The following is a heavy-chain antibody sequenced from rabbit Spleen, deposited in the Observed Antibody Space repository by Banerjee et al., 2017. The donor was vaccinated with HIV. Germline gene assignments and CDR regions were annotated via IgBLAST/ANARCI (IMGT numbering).Heavy chain of an antibody. Sequence: QSLEESGGDLVKPGASLTLTCKASGFSFSSSDYMCWVRQAPGKGLEWIGCIYAGSSGSTSYANWMKGRFTISSDNAQNTVDLQMNSLTAADTATYFCTRNANGGWDLWGPGTLVTVS. J-gene: IGHJ4*01. CDR1: GFSFSSSDY. V-gene: IGHV1S40*01. CDR2: IYAGSSGST. CDR3: TRNANGGWDL. D-gene: IGHD4-1*01.